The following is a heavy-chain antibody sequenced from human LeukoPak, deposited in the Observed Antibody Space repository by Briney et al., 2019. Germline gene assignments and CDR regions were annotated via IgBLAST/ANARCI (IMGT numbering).Heavy chain of an antibody. D-gene: IGHD2-2*01. CDR1: GFTFSSYA. CDR3: AKALVVPAAGYYFDL. Sequence: GGSLRLSCAASGFTFSSYAMSWVRQAPGKGLEWVSVISGRGGSTYYADSVKGRFTVSRDNSKNTLYLQMNSLRAEDTALYYCAKALVVPAAGYYFDLWGRGTLVTVSS. J-gene: IGHJ5*02. V-gene: IGHV3-23*01. CDR2: ISGRGGST.